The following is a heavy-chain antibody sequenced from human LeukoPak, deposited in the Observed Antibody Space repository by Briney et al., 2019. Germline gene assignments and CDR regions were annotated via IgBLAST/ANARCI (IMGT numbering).Heavy chain of an antibody. J-gene: IGHJ4*02. CDR1: GDSISSSSYY. V-gene: IGHV4-39*07. CDR3: ARGPGPWEYSYGTYDY. D-gene: IGHD5-18*01. CDR2: INHSGST. Sequence: SETLSLTCTVSGDSISSSSYYWSWIRQPPGKGLEWIGEINHSGSTNYNPSLKSRVTISVDTSKNQFSLKLSSVTAADTAVYYCARGPGPWEYSYGTYDYWGQGTLVTVSS.